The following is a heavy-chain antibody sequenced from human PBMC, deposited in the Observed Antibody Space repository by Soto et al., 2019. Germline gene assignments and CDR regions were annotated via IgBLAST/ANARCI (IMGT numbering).Heavy chain of an antibody. J-gene: IGHJ6*02. Sequence: GVSVKVSCKASGYTFSTSGFTWVRQAPGQGLEWMGWISASSGDRKYAQKFQGRVTMTTDTYTNTAYMELESLSSDDTAVYYCARGGDWNYAMDLWGQGTTVTVSS. CDR3: ARGGDWNYAMDL. D-gene: IGHD2-21*02. CDR1: GYTFSTSG. CDR2: ISASSGDR. V-gene: IGHV1-18*01.